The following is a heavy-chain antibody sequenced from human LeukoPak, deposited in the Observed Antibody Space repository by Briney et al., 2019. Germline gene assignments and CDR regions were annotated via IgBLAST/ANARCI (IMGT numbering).Heavy chain of an antibody. D-gene: IGHD2-2*01. J-gene: IGHJ4*02. CDR2: IIPILGIA. V-gene: IGHV1-69*04. CDR1: GGTFSSYA. Sequence: SVKVSCKASGGTFSSYAISWVRQAPGQGLEWMGRIIPILGIANYAQKFQGRVTITADKSTSTAYMELSSLRSEDTAEYYCARDPRGLGYCSSTSCPYYFDYWGQGTLVTVSS. CDR3: ARDPRGLGYCSSTSCPYYFDY.